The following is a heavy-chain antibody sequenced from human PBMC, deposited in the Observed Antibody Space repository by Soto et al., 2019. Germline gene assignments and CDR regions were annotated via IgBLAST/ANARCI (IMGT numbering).Heavy chain of an antibody. CDR1: GYTFTGYY. Sequence: QVQLVQSGAEVKPGASVKVSCKASGYTFTGYYMHWVRQAPGQGLEWMGWINPNSGGTNYAQKFQGRVTMTRDTSISTAYMELSRLRSDDTAVYYCASAAGRWEDGPGYWGQGTLVTVSS. V-gene: IGHV1-2*02. D-gene: IGHD6-25*01. CDR2: INPNSGGT. J-gene: IGHJ4*02. CDR3: ASAAGRWEDGPGY.